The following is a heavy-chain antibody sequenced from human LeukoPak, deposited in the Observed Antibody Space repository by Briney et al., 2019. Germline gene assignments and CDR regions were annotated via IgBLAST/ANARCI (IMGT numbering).Heavy chain of an antibody. Sequence: ASVKVSCKSSGYTFTSYYMYWVRQAPGQGLEWMGIINPSGGSTSYAQKFQGRVTMTRDTSTSTVYMELSSLRSEDTAVYYCASSYYYDSSGYYSDYWGQGTLVTVSS. D-gene: IGHD3-22*01. CDR2: INPSGGST. J-gene: IGHJ4*02. V-gene: IGHV1-46*01. CDR1: GYTFTSYY. CDR3: ASSYYYDSSGYYSDY.